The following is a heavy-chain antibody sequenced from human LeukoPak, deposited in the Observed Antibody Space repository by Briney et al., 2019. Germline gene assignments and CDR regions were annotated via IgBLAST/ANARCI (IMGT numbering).Heavy chain of an antibody. CDR1: GFTFSSYA. V-gene: IGHV3-30-3*01. J-gene: IGHJ4*02. CDR2: ISYDGSNK. Sequence: GGSLRLSCAASGFTFSSYAMHWVRQAPGKGLEWVAVISYDGSNKYYADSVKGRFTISRDNSKNTLYLQMNSLRAEDTAVYYCAREAGYSSSWYLYWSQGTLVTVSS. CDR3: AREAGYSSSWYLY. D-gene: IGHD6-13*01.